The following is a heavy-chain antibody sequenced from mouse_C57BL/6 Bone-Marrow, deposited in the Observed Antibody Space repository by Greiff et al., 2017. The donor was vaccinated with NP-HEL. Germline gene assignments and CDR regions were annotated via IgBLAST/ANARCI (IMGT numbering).Heavy chain of an antibody. Sequence: EVKLMESGGGLVQPGGSLKLSCAASGFTFSDYGMAWVRQAPRKGPEWVAFISNLAYSIYYADTVTGRFTISRENAKNTLYLEMSSLRSEDTAMYYCARHVTTVPWYFDVWGTGTTVTVSS. CDR3: ARHVTTVPWYFDV. J-gene: IGHJ1*03. V-gene: IGHV5-15*01. CDR2: ISNLAYSI. D-gene: IGHD1-1*01. CDR1: GFTFSDYG.